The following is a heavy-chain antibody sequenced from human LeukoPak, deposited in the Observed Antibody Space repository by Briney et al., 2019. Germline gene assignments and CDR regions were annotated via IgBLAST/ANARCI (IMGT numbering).Heavy chain of an antibody. J-gene: IGHJ3*02. CDR3: ARSDYDSSAYYRSRAFDI. Sequence: GGSLRLSCAASGFTFSSYAMSWVRQAPGKGLEWVSAISGSGDITYYADSVKGRFTISRDNAKNSLYLQMNSLRAEDTAIYYCARSDYDSSAYYRSRAFDIWGQGTIVTVS. CDR1: GFTFSSYA. D-gene: IGHD3-22*01. CDR2: ISGSGDIT. V-gene: IGHV3-23*01.